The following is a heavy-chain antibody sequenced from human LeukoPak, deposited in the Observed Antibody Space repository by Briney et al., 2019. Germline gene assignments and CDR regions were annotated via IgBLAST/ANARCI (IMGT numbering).Heavy chain of an antibody. CDR2: ISAYNGNT. Sequence: ASVKVSCKASGYTFTSYGISWVRQAPGQGLEWMGWISAYNGNTNYAQKLQGRVTMTTDTSTSTAYMELRSLRSDDTALYYCAKLYGDYKHAFPLWSQGTMVTVSS. V-gene: IGHV1-18*01. D-gene: IGHD4-17*01. CDR3: AKLYGDYKHAFPL. CDR1: GYTFTSYG. J-gene: IGHJ3*01.